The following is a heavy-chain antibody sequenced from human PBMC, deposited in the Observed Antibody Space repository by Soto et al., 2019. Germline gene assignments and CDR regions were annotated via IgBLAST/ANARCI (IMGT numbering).Heavy chain of an antibody. CDR2: ISGSGGST. CDR1: RFTFSGYS. Sequence: EVQLLESGGGLVQPGGSLRLSCAASRFTFSGYSMSWVRQAPGKGLEWVSGISGSGGSTYYADSVKGRFTISRDNSESTLFLHMYSLRAEDTALYYGAKSYGDTWKLYYFDYWGQGTLVTVSS. J-gene: IGHJ4*02. V-gene: IGHV3-23*01. CDR3: AKSYGDTWKLYYFDY. D-gene: IGHD5-18*01.